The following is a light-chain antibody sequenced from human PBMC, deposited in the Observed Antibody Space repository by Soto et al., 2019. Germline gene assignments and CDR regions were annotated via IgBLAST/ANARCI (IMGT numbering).Light chain of an antibody. Sequence: EIVMTQSPATLSVSPGERATFSCRASQSVSSNLAWYQQKPGQAPRLLIYGASTRATGIPARFSGSGSGTEFTLTISSLQSEDFAVYYCQQYNKWPPFTFGPGTKVDIK. CDR1: QSVSSN. V-gene: IGKV3-15*01. J-gene: IGKJ3*01. CDR3: QQYNKWPPFT. CDR2: GAS.